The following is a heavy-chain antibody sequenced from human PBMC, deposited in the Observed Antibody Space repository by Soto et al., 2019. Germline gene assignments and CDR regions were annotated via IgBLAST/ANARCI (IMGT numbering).Heavy chain of an antibody. CDR3: VTERGNTGARALGYFDP. V-gene: IGHV3-33*01. CDR1: GLNFRGYG. Sequence: QVQLVESGGGVVQPGTSLRLSCAASGLNFRGYGFHWVRQAPGKGLDWVAVIWDDGSKKFYADSVKGRFTFSRDDSRNTLFLQINTLRDEGTEIYYCVTERGNTGARALGYFDPWGQGTLVTVSS. D-gene: IGHD5-12*01. J-gene: IGHJ4*02. CDR2: IWDDGSKK.